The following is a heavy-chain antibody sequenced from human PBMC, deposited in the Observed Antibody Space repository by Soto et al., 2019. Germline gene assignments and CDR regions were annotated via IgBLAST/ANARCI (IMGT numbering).Heavy chain of an antibody. J-gene: IGHJ4*02. CDR1: GFTFSSFW. V-gene: IGHV3-74*01. Sequence: EVQLVESGGGLVQPGGSLRLSCAASGFTFSSFWMHWVRQAPGKGLVWVSRINSDGSIITYADSVKGRFTISRDNAKNPLYFQMNSLGAEDTAVYYCARIPPGWGGGQLVLDYWGQGTLVTVSS. CDR3: ARIPPGWGGGQLVLDY. CDR2: INSDGSII. D-gene: IGHD6-13*01.